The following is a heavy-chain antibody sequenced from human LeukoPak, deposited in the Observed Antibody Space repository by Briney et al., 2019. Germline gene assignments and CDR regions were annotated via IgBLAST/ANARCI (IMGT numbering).Heavy chain of an antibody. D-gene: IGHD3-16*02. CDR2: IKQDGSEK. CDR1: GFTFSSYW. V-gene: IGHV3-7*03. J-gene: IGHJ4*02. Sequence: GGSLRLSCAASGFTFSSYWMSWVRQAPGKGLEWVAKIKQDGSEKYYVDSVKGRFTISRDNAKNSLYLQMNSLRAEDTAVYYCARLGELSSFDYWGQGTLVTVSS. CDR3: ARLGELSSFDY.